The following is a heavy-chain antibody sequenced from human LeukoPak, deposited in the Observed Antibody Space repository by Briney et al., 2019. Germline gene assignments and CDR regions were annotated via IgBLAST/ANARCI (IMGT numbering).Heavy chain of an antibody. V-gene: IGHV1-2*02. D-gene: IGHD6-13*01. J-gene: IGHJ5*02. Sequence: ASVKVSCKASGYTFTAHYMHWVRQAPGQGLEWMGWINPNSGGTNSAEKFQGRVTMTRDTSISTAFMEPTSLTSDDTAVYYCARGAATDSNWFDPWGQGTLVTVSS. CDR1: GYTFTAHY. CDR2: INPNSGGT. CDR3: ARGAATDSNWFDP.